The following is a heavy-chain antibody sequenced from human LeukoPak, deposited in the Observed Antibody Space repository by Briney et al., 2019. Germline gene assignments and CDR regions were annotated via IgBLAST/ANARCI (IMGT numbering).Heavy chain of an antibody. CDR2: MDPNSGNT. V-gene: IGHV1-8*02. CDR1: GYTFTSYA. D-gene: IGHD2-2*01. CDR3: AREYQLLGTVYNYFDP. J-gene: IGHJ5*02. Sequence: ASVKVSCKASGYTFTSYAMNWVRQAPGQGLEWMGWMDPNSGNTGYAQKFQGRVTMTRNTSISTAYMELTSLRSEDAAVYYCAREYQLLGTVYNYFDPWGQGTLVTVSS.